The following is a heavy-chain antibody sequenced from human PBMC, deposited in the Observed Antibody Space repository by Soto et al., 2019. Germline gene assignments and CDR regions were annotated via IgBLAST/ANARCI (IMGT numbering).Heavy chain of an antibody. D-gene: IGHD3-9*01. Sequence: GGSLRLSCAASGFTFSNAWMSWVRQAPGKGLEWVGRIKSKTDGGTTDYAAPVKGRFTISRDDSKNTLYLQMNSLKTEDTAVYYCTTDEVLTTFHYYGMDVWGQGTTVTVSS. J-gene: IGHJ6*02. CDR1: GFTFSNAW. V-gene: IGHV3-15*01. CDR3: TTDEVLTTFHYYGMDV. CDR2: IKSKTDGGTT.